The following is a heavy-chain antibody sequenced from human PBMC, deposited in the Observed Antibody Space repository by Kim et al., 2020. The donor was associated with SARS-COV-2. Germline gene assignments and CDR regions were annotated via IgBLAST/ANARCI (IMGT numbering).Heavy chain of an antibody. Sequence: SETLSLTCTVSGGSISSYYWSWIRQPPGKRLEWIAFISYRGSTTYNPSLKSRVTMSVDTSKNQFSLKLTSVTAAATAVYYCARHVGSGWPPGRFDPWGQGILVTVSS. V-gene: IGHV4-59*08. CDR2: ISYRGST. D-gene: IGHD6-19*01. J-gene: IGHJ5*02. CDR3: ARHVGSGWPPGRFDP. CDR1: GGSISSYY.